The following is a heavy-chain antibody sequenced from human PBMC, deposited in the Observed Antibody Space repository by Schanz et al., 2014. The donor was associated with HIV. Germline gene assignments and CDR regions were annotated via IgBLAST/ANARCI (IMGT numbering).Heavy chain of an antibody. CDR2: LSGSGDRT. CDR3: AKPEYDSRGNSQSHFDS. D-gene: IGHD3-22*01. CDR1: GFSFLRYE. V-gene: IGHV3-23*01. J-gene: IGHJ4*02. Sequence: RLLESGGGLVQPGGSLRISCVASGFSFLRYEMSWVRQAPGKGLEWLSTLSGSGDRTYYADSVKGRFTISRDNSKNTLYLQMTTLRTEDTAVYYCAKPEYDSRGNSQSHFDSWGQGTLVTVSS.